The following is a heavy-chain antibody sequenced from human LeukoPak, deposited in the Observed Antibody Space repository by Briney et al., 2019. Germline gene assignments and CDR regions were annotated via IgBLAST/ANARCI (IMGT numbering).Heavy chain of an antibody. D-gene: IGHD6-19*01. CDR2: INAGNGNT. J-gene: IGHJ4*02. CDR1: GYTFTSYA. V-gene: IGHV1-3*03. Sequence: ASVTVSCKASGYTFTSYAMHWVRQAPGQRLEWMGWINAGNGNTKYSQEFQGRVTITRDTSASTAYMELSSLRSEDMAVYYCARGIAVAGTDRTFDYWGQGTLVTVSS. CDR3: ARGIAVAGTDRTFDY.